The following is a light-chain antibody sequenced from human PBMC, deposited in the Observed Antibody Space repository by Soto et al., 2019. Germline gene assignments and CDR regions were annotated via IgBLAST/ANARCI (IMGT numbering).Light chain of an antibody. Sequence: DIQMTQSPSTLSASVGARATITCRASQSISSWLAWYQQKPGKAPKLLIYDASSLESGVPSRFDGSGSGTDFTLTINNLQPEEFATYYGQQSYSTSITVGQGTRLEI. J-gene: IGKJ5*01. CDR3: QQSYSTSIT. CDR2: DAS. V-gene: IGKV1-5*01. CDR1: QSISSW.